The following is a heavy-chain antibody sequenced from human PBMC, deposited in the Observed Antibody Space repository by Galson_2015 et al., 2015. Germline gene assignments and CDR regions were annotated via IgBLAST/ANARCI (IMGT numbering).Heavy chain of an antibody. Sequence: ETLSLTCAVSGGSISSSNWWSWVRQPPGKGLEWIGEIYHSGSTNYNPSLKSRVTISVDKSKNQFSLKLSSVTAADTAVYYCARTGTRNWDSGSYWYYYGMDVWGQGTTVTVSS. D-gene: IGHD1-26*01. J-gene: IGHJ6*02. CDR2: IYHSGST. CDR3: ARTGTRNWDSGSYWYYYGMDV. V-gene: IGHV4-4*02. CDR1: GGSISSSNW.